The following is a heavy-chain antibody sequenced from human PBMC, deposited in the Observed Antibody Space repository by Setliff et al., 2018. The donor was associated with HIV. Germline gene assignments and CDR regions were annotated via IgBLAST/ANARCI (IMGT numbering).Heavy chain of an antibody. CDR2: MYYRGTT. CDR3: VRQGLTMNRGVPAPILYYFDY. J-gene: IGHJ4*02. CDR1: GGSIISSSYY. V-gene: IGHV4-39*01. Sequence: LSLTCTVSGGSIISSSYYWGWIRQPPGKGLEWIGTMYYRGTTYNNPSLKSRVTFSADTSKNQFSLNLNSVTATDTAVYYCVRQGLTMNRGVPAPILYYFDYWGQGILVTVSS. D-gene: IGHD3-10*01.